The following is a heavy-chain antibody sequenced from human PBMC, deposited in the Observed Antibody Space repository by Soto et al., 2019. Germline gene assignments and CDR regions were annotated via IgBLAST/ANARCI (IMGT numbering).Heavy chain of an antibody. Sequence: GASVKVSCKASGGTFSSYAISWVRQAPGQGLEWMGGIIPIFGTANYAQKFQGRVTITADESTSTAYMELSSLRSEDTAVYYCARVEILHGLRFSSEYWGQGTLVTLSS. V-gene: IGHV1-69*13. J-gene: IGHJ4*02. CDR1: GGTFSSYA. CDR3: ARVEILHGLRFSSEY. D-gene: IGHD3-3*01. CDR2: IIPIFGTA.